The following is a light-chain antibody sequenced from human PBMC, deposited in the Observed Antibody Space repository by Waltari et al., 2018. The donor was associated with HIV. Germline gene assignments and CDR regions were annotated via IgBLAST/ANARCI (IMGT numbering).Light chain of an antibody. Sequence: QSVLTQPPSASGTPGQNVTISCSGNTSNIGTNIVNWYQQFPGAAPKLLIYSNNQRPSGVPARFSGAKSGTSACLAISGLQSEDEADYFCAAWDDTLNGLFGGGTKLTVL. CDR2: SNN. V-gene: IGLV1-44*01. J-gene: IGLJ2*01. CDR1: TSNIGTNI. CDR3: AAWDDTLNGL.